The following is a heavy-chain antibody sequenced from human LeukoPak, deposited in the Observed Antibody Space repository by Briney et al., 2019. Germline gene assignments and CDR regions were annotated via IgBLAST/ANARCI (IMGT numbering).Heavy chain of an antibody. J-gene: IGHJ5*02. Sequence: PGGSLRLSCAASGFTFSDYYMSWIRQAPGKGLEWVSYISSSGSTIYYADSVKGRFTISRDNSKNTLYLQMNSLRAEDTAVYYCAKETIFGVVIPSNWFDPWGQGTLVTVSS. CDR3: AKETIFGVVIPSNWFDP. CDR1: GFTFSDYY. V-gene: IGHV3-11*01. D-gene: IGHD3-3*01. CDR2: ISSSGSTI.